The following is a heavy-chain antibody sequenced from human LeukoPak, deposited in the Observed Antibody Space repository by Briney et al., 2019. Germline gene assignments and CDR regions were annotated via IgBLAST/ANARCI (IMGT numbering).Heavy chain of an antibody. Sequence: PSETLSLTCTVSGGSISNYYWSWIRQPPGKGLEWIGYIYYSGSTNYNPSLKSRVTISVDTSKNQFSLKLSSVTAADTAVYYCARDYYDSRKSYYYGMDVWGQGTTVTVSS. J-gene: IGHJ6*02. CDR2: IYYSGST. V-gene: IGHV4-59*01. CDR1: GGSISNYY. CDR3: ARDYYDSRKSYYYGMDV. D-gene: IGHD3-22*01.